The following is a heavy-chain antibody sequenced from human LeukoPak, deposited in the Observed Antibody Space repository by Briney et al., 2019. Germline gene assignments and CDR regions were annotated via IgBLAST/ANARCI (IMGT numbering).Heavy chain of an antibody. CDR3: ARDGYNYWLVY. CDR1: GFTFSSYG. Sequence: PGGSLRLSCAASGFTFSSYGMSWVRQAPGKGLEWVSAISGSGGSTYYADSVKGRFTISRDNSKNTLYLQMSSLRAEDTAVYYCARDGYNYWLVYWGQGTLVTVSS. V-gene: IGHV3-23*01. D-gene: IGHD5-24*01. CDR2: ISGSGGST. J-gene: IGHJ4*02.